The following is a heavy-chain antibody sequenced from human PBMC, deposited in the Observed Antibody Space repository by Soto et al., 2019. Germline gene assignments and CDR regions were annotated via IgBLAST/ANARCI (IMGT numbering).Heavy chain of an antibody. Sequence: GGSLILSFAASGFTFSSYGMHWVRQAPFTVLEWVAFISYDGNNKYYSDSLKGRFTISRDNSKNTLYLQMKSLRADYTAVYYFRKGAWAVVVPVAIHFDYWGQGTLAPVSS. J-gene: IGHJ4*02. CDR1: GFTFSSYG. CDR3: RKGAWAVVVPVAIHFDY. D-gene: IGHD2-2*02. V-gene: IGHV3-30*18. CDR2: ISYDGNNK.